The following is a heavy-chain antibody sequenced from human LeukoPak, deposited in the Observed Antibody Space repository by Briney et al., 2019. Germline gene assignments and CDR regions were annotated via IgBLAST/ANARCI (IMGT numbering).Heavy chain of an antibody. Sequence: PGGSLRLSCEGSGFLSGSYAMHWVRQAPGKGLEWVAIISYDGSKTDYVDSVKGRFIVSRDNSKNTVYLEMKSLTGGDTAVYFCTCLYPTRAPDDWSDRWDRNWFDPWGQGTQVIVSS. D-gene: IGHD3-9*01. CDR2: ISYDGSKT. V-gene: IGHV3-30-3*01. CDR3: TCLYPTRAPDDWSDRWDRNWFDP. CDR1: GFLSGSYA. J-gene: IGHJ5*02.